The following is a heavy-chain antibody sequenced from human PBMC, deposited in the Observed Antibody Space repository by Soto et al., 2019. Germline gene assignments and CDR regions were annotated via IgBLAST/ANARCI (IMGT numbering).Heavy chain of an antibody. V-gene: IGHV3-33*01. CDR1: GFTFSSYG. D-gene: IGHD2-2*01. J-gene: IGHJ6*02. CDR2: IWYDGSNK. CDR3: ARERCSSTSCPPGYYYYGMDV. Sequence: GGSLRLSCAASGFTFSSYGMHWVRQAPGKGLEWVAVIWYDGSNKYYADSVKGRFTISRDNSKNTLYLQMNSLRAEDTAVYYCARERCSSTSCPPGYYYYGMDVWGQGIPVTVSS.